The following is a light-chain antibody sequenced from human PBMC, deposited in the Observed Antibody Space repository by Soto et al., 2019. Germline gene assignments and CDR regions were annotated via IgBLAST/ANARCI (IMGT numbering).Light chain of an antibody. CDR1: SSDVGGYTY. CDR3: TSYTSSSTPYV. V-gene: IGLV2-14*01. J-gene: IGLJ1*01. Sequence: QSALTQPASVSGSPGQSITISCAGTSSDVGGYTYVSWYQQHPGKAPKLMIYDVSNRPSGVSNRFSGSKSGNTASLTISGLQAEDEADYYCTSYTSSSTPYVFXGGTKVTVL. CDR2: DVS.